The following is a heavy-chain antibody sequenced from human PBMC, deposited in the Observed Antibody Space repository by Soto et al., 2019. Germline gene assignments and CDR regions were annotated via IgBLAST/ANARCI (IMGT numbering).Heavy chain of an antibody. CDR2: IYYSGST. D-gene: IGHD6-13*01. CDR3: ARVWYSSSWYTSYWFDP. CDR1: GGSISSYY. J-gene: IGHJ5*02. V-gene: IGHV4-59*01. Sequence: SETLSLTCTVSGGSISSYYWSWIRQPTGKGLEWIGYIYYSGSTNYNPSLKSRVTISVDTSKNQFSLKLSSVTAADTAVYYCARVWYSSSWYTSYWFDPWGQGTLVTVSS.